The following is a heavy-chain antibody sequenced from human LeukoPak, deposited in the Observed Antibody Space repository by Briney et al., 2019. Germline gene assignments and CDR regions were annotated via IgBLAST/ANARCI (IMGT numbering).Heavy chain of an antibody. Sequence: ASVKVSCKASGYTFTGYYLHWVRQAPGRGLEWMGWINPNSGGTDYAQKFQGRVTMTRDTSISTAYMELSRLRFDDTAVYYCARDQARAVPAHNYWRQGTLVTVSS. CDR2: INPNSGGT. CDR3: ARDQARAVPAHNY. CDR1: GYTFTGYY. J-gene: IGHJ4*02. V-gene: IGHV1-2*02. D-gene: IGHD2-2*01.